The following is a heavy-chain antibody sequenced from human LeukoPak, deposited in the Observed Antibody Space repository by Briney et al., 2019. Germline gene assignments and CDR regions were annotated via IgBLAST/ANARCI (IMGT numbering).Heavy chain of an antibody. J-gene: IGHJ4*02. CDR1: GFTVSSNY. D-gene: IGHD5-18*01. CDR2: IYSGGSI. Sequence: GGSLRLSCAVSGFTVSSNYMTWVRQAPGKGLEWVSVIYSGGSIYYADSVKGRFTISRDISKNTVDLQLNSLRAEDTAVYYCASGKETSMAQGYWGQGTLVTVSS. V-gene: IGHV3-53*01. CDR3: ASGKETSMAQGY.